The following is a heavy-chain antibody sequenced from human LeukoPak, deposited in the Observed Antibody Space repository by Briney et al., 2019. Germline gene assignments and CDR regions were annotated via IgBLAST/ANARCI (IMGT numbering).Heavy chain of an antibody. CDR3: ARSFDILTEYYFDY. CDR1: GYIFTTYD. D-gene: IGHD3-9*01. V-gene: IGHV1-69*13. CDR2: ITPIFGTA. J-gene: IGHJ4*02. Sequence: SVKVSCKASGYIFTTYDINWVRLAPGQGLEWMGGITPIFGTANYAQKFQGRVTITADESTSTVYMELSSLRSEDTAVYYCARSFDILTEYYFDYWGQGTLVTVSS.